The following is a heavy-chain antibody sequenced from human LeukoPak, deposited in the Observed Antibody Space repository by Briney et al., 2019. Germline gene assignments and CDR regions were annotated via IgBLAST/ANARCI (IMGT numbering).Heavy chain of an antibody. CDR3: AKLRPHDMEDY. Sequence: PGGSLRLSCAASGLTVSGNLMSWVRQAPGKGLEWVSVIYRDGTTYCTDSVKGRFTISRDNSKNTLYLQMNSLRAEDTAIYYCAKLRPHDMEDYWGQGTLVTVSS. CDR1: GLTVSGNL. CDR2: IYRDGTT. D-gene: IGHD3-22*01. V-gene: IGHV3-66*04. J-gene: IGHJ4*02.